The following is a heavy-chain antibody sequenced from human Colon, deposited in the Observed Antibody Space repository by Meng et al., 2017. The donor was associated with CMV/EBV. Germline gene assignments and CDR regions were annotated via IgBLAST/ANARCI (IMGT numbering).Heavy chain of an antibody. J-gene: IGHJ4*02. CDR1: GFTFSNSA. CDR3: ARGWPPDY. V-gene: IGHV3-21*06. CDR2: ITHTSDT. D-gene: IGHD6-13*01. Sequence: GESLKISCAASGFTFSNSAMSWVRQAPGKGLEWVSSITHTSDTYYADSLKGRFTVSRDNAQNSGYLQMNSLTAEDTAVYFCARGWPPDYWGQGTLVTVSS.